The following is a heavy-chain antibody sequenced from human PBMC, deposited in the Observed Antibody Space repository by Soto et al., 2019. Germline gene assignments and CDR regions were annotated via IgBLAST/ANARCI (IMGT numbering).Heavy chain of an antibody. Sequence: QVQLQESGPGLVKPSQTPSLTCTVSGGSISSGDYYWSWIRQPPGKGLEWIGYIYYSGSTYYNTSLKSRVTISVDTSKNQFSLKLSSVTAADTAVYYCARVRAEGGYQLDYWGQGTLVTVSS. CDR3: ARVRAEGGYQLDY. CDR2: IYYSGST. J-gene: IGHJ4*02. CDR1: GGSISSGDYY. V-gene: IGHV4-30-4*01. D-gene: IGHD2-2*01.